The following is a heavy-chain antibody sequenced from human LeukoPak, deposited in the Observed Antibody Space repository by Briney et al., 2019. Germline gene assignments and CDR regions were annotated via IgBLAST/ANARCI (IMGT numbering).Heavy chain of an antibody. CDR2: ISSSSSYI. Sequence: GGSLRLSCAASGFTFSSYSMNWVRQAPGKGLEWVSSISSSSSYIYYADLVKGRFTISRDNAKNSLYLQMNSLRAEDTAVYYCASPVITTGYQPGYWGQGTLVTVSS. V-gene: IGHV3-21*01. CDR3: ASPVITTGYQPGY. CDR1: GFTFSSYS. J-gene: IGHJ4*02. D-gene: IGHD3-9*01.